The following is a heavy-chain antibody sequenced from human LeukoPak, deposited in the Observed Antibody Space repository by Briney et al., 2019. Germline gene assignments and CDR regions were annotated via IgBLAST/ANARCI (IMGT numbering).Heavy chain of an antibody. CDR3: AKDWDSSGWFFFDY. D-gene: IGHD6-19*01. J-gene: IGHJ4*02. Sequence: GGSLRLSCAASGFTFSSYNMNWVRQAPGKGLEWVSSISSSSSYIHYADSVKGRFTISRDNSKNTLYLQMNSLRAEDTAVYYCAKDWDSSGWFFFDYWGQGTLVTVSS. CDR1: GFTFSSYN. CDR2: ISSSSSYI. V-gene: IGHV3-21*01.